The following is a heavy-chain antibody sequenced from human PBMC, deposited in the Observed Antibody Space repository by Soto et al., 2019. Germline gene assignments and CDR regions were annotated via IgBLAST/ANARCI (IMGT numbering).Heavy chain of an antibody. J-gene: IGHJ3*02. CDR2: IYYSGST. CDR1: GGSISSYY. V-gene: IGHV4-59*01. D-gene: IGHD1-26*01. Sequence: SETLSLTCTVSGGSISSYYWSWSRQPQGKGLEWIGYIYYSGSTNYNPSLKSRVTISVDTSKNQFSLKLSSVTAADTAVYYCARDKRGSHDAFDIWGQETMVTVSS. CDR3: ARDKRGSHDAFDI.